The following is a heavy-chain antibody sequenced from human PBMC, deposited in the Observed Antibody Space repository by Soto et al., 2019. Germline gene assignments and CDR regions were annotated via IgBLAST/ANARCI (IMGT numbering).Heavy chain of an antibody. Sequence: SVKVSFKACGYPFTNSALQLVRQARGQRLEWIGWIIVDSGRTNYAREVQERVTISRYTSTATAYMDLSGLRSEDTAVYYCVAELYSGGGCCSFDFWGQGTMVTVSS. V-gene: IGHV1-58*01. CDR3: VAELYSGGGCCSFDF. CDR2: IIVDSGRT. CDR1: GYPFTNSA. D-gene: IGHD2-21*02. J-gene: IGHJ3*01.